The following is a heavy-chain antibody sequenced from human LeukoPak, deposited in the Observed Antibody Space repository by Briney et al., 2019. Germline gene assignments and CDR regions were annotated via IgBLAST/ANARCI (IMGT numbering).Heavy chain of an antibody. CDR2: ISSSSSYI. V-gene: IGHV3-21*01. J-gene: IGHJ4*02. CDR3: ASRVGDGYNSGYH. Sequence: GGSLRLSCAASGFTFSSYSMNWVRQAPGKELEWVSSISSSSSYIYYADSVKGRFTISRDNAKNSLYLQMNSLRAEDTAVYYCASRVGDGYNSGYHWGQGTLVTVSS. D-gene: IGHD5-24*01. CDR1: GFTFSSYS.